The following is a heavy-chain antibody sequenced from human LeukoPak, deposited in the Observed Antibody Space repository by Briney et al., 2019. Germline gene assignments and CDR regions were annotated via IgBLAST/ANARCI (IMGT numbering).Heavy chain of an antibody. CDR3: ARPGIVGATTPEYFQH. CDR1: GYSFTSSW. V-gene: IGHV5-51*01. D-gene: IGHD1-26*01. CDR2: IYPGDSDT. J-gene: IGHJ1*01. Sequence: GESLKISCQASGYSFTSSWIGWARQMPGKGLEWMAIIYPGDSDTRYSPSFQGQVTISADKSISTAYLQWSSLKASDTAMYYCARPGIVGATTPEYFQHWGQGTLVTVSS.